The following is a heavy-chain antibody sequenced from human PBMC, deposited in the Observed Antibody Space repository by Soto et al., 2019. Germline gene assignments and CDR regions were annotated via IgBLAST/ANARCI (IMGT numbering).Heavy chain of an antibody. CDR1: EFTFSNYA. Sequence: QVQLVESGGGAVQPWGSRRLSCAASEFTFSNYAMHWVRQAPGKGLQWLAVISYDGNNKYYADSVEGRFTISRDNSKNTVYLQMNSLRLEDTAVYYCARGPSYSDSYFDHWGQGTLVTVSS. CDR2: ISYDGNNK. V-gene: IGHV3-30*03. CDR3: ARGPSYSDSYFDH. J-gene: IGHJ4*02. D-gene: IGHD4-17*01.